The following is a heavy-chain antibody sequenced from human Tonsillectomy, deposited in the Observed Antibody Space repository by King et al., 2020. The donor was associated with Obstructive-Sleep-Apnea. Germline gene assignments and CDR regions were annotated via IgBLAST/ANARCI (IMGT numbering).Heavy chain of an antibody. V-gene: IGHV1-3*01. Sequence: MHWVRQAPGQRLEWMGWINAGNGNTKYSQKFQGGVTITRDTSASTAYMELSSLRSEDTAVYYCASAMATGTTGSPPHNYYYYMDVWGKGTTVTVSS. J-gene: IGHJ6*03. CDR2: INAGNGNT. D-gene: IGHD5-24*01. CDR3: ASAMATGTTGSPPHNYYYYMDV.